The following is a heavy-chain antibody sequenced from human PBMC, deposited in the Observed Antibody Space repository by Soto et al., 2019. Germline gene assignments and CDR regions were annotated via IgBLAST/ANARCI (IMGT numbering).Heavy chain of an antibody. D-gene: IGHD7-27*01. Sequence: ASVKVSCKASGYTFSSYAMHWVRQSPGQRLEWMGWINAGYGNTKSSQKFQDRVTISRDTSASTAYMELTSLRSEDTAVYYCARDTGDGTFDFWGQGTLVTVSS. CDR2: INAGYGNT. J-gene: IGHJ4*02. V-gene: IGHV1-3*01. CDR1: GYTFSSYA. CDR3: ARDTGDGTFDF.